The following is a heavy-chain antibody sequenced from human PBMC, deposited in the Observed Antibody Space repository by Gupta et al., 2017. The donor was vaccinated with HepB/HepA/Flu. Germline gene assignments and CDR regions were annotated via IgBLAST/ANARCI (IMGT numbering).Heavy chain of an antibody. CDR1: GFTFNNYG. CDR3: AKSSGRQYYYMDG. CDR2: ISYDGSNK. J-gene: IGHJ6*03. D-gene: IGHD6-19*01. V-gene: IGHV3-30*18. Sequence: QVQLVESGGGVVQPGRSLRLSCAASGFTFNNYGMPWVRQAPGKGLEWVAVISYDGSNKYYGDSGKGRLTISRDESKNTLDVQMNSLRMEDTAVYYCAKSSGRQYYYMDGWGKGTTVTVSS.